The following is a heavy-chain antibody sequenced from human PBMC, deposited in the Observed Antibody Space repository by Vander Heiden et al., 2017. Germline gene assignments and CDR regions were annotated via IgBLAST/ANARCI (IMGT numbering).Heavy chain of an antibody. V-gene: IGHV4-34*01. CDR3: ARGPPYYDILTGYYKMGAFDI. CDR2: INHSGST. J-gene: IGHJ3*02. Sequence: QVPLQQWGAGLFKPSETLSLTCAVYGGSFSGYYWSWIRQPPGKGLEWIGEINHSGSTNYNPSLKSRVTISVDTSKNQFSLKLNSVTAADTAVYYCARGPPYYDILTGYYKMGAFDIWGQGTMVTVSS. CDR1: GGSFSGYY. D-gene: IGHD3-9*01.